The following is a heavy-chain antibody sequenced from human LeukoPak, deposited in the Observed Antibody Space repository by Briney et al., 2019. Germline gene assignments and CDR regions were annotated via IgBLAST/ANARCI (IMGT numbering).Heavy chain of an antibody. CDR2: IYHSGST. CDR3: ARQEGTSLPWG. J-gene: IGHJ4*02. CDR1: GYSISSGYY. Sequence: PSETLSLTCTVSGYSISSGYYWGWIRQPPGKGLEWIGSIYHSGSTYYNPSLKSRVTISVDTSKNQFSLKLSSVTAADTAVYYCARQEGTSLPWGWGQGTLVTVSS. D-gene: IGHD1-7*01. V-gene: IGHV4-38-2*02.